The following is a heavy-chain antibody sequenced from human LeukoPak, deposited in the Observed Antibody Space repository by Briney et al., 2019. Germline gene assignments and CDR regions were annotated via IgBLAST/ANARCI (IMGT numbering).Heavy chain of an antibody. CDR2: INPSGGST. J-gene: IGHJ4*02. CDR3: ARDSTTWGSGSYNPAEELDYFDY. V-gene: IGHV1-46*01. Sequence: ASVKVSCKASGYTFSSYYMHWVRQAPGQGREWMGIINPSGGSTSYAQKFQGRVTMTRDTSTSTVYMEMSSLRSEDTAVYYCARDSTTWGSGSYNPAEELDYFDYWGQGTLVTVSS. D-gene: IGHD3-10*01. CDR1: GYTFSSYY.